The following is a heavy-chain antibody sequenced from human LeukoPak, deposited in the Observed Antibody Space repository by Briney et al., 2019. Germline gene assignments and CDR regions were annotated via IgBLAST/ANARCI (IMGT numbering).Heavy chain of an antibody. V-gene: IGHV4-59*01. CDR2: VYYSGST. CDR1: GGSISSYY. CDR3: AITGDTTGTTKAYYFDY. D-gene: IGHD1-1*01. Sequence: SETLSLTCTVSGGSISSYYWSWIRQPPGKGLEWIGYVYYSGSTNYNPSLKSRVTISVDTSKNQFSLKLSSVTAADTAVYYCAITGDTTGTTKAYYFDYWGQGTLVTVSS. J-gene: IGHJ4*02.